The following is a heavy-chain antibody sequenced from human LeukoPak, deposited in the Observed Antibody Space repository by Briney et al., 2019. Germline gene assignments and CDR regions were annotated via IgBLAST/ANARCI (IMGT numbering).Heavy chain of an antibody. CDR2: ISYDGSNK. CDR3: ARSDYGDNY. D-gene: IGHD4-17*01. CDR1: GFTFISYG. J-gene: IGHJ4*02. Sequence: GSLRLSCAASGFTFISYGMHWVRQAPGKGLEWVAVISYDGSNKYYADSAKGRFTISRDNSKNTLYLQMNSLRAEDTAVYYCARSDYGDNYWGQGTLVTVSS. V-gene: IGHV3-30*03.